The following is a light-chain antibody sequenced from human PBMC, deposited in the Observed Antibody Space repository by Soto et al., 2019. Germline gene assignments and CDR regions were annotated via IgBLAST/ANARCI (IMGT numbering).Light chain of an antibody. Sequence: QSVLTQPASVSGSPGQSITISCTGTSSDVGGHDHVSWYQQHPGKAPKLMIYDVTYRPSGVSSRFSGSKSGHTASLTISGLQAEDEANYYCSSYTVTNTLVLFGAGTKVTVL. V-gene: IGLV2-14*03. J-gene: IGLJ2*01. CDR2: DVT. CDR3: SSYTVTNTLVL. CDR1: SSDVGGHDH.